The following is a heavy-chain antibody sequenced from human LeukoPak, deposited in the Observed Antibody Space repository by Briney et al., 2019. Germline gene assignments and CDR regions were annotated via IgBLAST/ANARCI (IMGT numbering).Heavy chain of an antibody. J-gene: IGHJ5*02. Sequence: ASVKVSCKASGGTFSSYAISWVRQAPGQGLDWMGWIGTYDGDTNFAQRVEGRVTLTIDTSTNTAYMELRSLRSDDTAMYYCARDYEGATRRDLFDPWGQGTLVTVSS. CDR2: IGTYDGDT. V-gene: IGHV1-18*01. CDR3: ARDYEGATRRDLFDP. D-gene: IGHD1-26*01. CDR1: GGTFSSYA.